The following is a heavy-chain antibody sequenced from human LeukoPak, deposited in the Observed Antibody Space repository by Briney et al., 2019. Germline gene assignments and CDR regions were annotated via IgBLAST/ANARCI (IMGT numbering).Heavy chain of an antibody. Sequence: GRSLRLSCAASGFTFSSYGMHWVRQAPGKGREWVAVIWYDGSNKYYADSVKGRFTISRDNSKNTLYLQMNSLRAEDTAVYYCARDHSQGLDIWGQGTMVTVSS. V-gene: IGHV3-33*01. CDR1: GFTFSSYG. J-gene: IGHJ3*02. CDR2: IWYDGSNK. CDR3: ARDHSQGLDI.